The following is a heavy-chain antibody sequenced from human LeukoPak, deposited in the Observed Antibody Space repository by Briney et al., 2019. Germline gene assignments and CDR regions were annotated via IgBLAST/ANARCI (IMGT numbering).Heavy chain of an antibody. CDR1: GFTFSSYA. Sequence: GGSLRLSCAASGFTFSSYAMSWVRQAPGKGLEWVSATSGSGGSTYYADSVKGRFTISRDNSKNTLYLQMNSLRAEDTAVYYCAKDDYGDPSGDYWGQGTLVTVSS. J-gene: IGHJ4*02. CDR3: AKDDYGDPSGDY. V-gene: IGHV3-23*01. D-gene: IGHD4-17*01. CDR2: TSGSGGST.